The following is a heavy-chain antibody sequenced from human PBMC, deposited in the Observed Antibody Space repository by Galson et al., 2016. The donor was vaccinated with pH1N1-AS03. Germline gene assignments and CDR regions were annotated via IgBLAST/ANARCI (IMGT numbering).Heavy chain of an antibody. CDR2: ISSSSRFI. D-gene: IGHD3-22*01. CDR3: ARDGGYSSGWIDF. Sequence: SLRLSCAASGFTFSTYTMNWVRQAPGKGLEWVAYISSSSRFIYYADAVQGRFTISKDSPQNSVYLHMNGLRADDTAGYYCARDGGYSSGWIDFWGQGTLVSVSS. J-gene: IGHJ4*02. CDR1: GFTFSTYT. V-gene: IGHV3-21*01.